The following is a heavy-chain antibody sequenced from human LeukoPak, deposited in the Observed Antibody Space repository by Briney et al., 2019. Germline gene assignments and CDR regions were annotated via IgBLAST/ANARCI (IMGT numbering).Heavy chain of an antibody. V-gene: IGHV3-7*01. J-gene: IGHJ3*02. CDR3: AKDYYVSASGNFDAFDM. CDR2: INQDGSEK. D-gene: IGHD3-10*02. Sequence: SGGSLRLSCAASGFTFSSYWMSWVRQAPGKGLEWVANINQDGSEKYYVDSVKGRFTISRDNANNSLYLQVNSLRAEDTAVYYCAKDYYVSASGNFDAFDMWGQGTMVTVSS. CDR1: GFTFSSYW.